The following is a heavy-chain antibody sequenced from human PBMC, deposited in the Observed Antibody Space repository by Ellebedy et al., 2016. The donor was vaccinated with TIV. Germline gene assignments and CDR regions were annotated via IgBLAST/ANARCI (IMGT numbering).Heavy chain of an antibody. D-gene: IGHD1-26*01. CDR1: GYTFTGYY. CDR2: INPNSGGT. CDR3: VRGEGSPNWFNF. Sequence: ASVKVSXXASGYTFTGYYMHWVRQAPGQGLEWMGWINPNSGGTNYAQKFQGRVTMTRDTSISTAYMELSSLRSDDTAVYYCVRGEGSPNWFNFWGQGTLVTVSS. V-gene: IGHV1-2*02. J-gene: IGHJ5*01.